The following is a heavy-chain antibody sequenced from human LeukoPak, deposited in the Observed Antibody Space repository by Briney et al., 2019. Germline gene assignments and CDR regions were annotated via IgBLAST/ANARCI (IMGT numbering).Heavy chain of an antibody. V-gene: IGHV3-23*01. Sequence: GGSLRLSCAASGFTFSSYGMSWVRQAPGKGLEWVSTISASGPYYADAVRGRFTISRDNSRNTLSLQMDSLRAEDTAVYYCAKDHESDGYPCLDHWGLGTLVTVSS. D-gene: IGHD3-22*01. CDR1: GFTFSSYG. J-gene: IGHJ4*02. CDR2: ISASGP. CDR3: AKDHESDGYPCLDH.